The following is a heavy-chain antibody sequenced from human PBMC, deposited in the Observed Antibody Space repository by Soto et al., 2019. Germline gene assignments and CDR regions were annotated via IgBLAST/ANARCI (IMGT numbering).Heavy chain of an antibody. D-gene: IGHD1-1*01. CDR1: GFTFSSYW. CDR3: LRGGYPAWVYGVDV. CDR2: MNSDGSTT. J-gene: IGHJ6*02. Sequence: GGSLRLSCAASGFTFSSYWMHWVRQAPGKGLVWVSRMNSDGSTTNYADSVKGRFTISRDNARNTLYLQMNSLRAEDTAVYYCLRGGYPAWVYGVDVWGQGTTVTVSS. V-gene: IGHV3-74*01.